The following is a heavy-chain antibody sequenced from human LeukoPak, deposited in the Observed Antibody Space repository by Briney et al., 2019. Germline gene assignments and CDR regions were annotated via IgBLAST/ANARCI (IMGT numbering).Heavy chain of an antibody. CDR3: ARDGSDNWNDGDWYFDL. CDR2: ISAYNGNT. J-gene: IGHJ2*01. D-gene: IGHD1-1*01. CDR1: GYTFTSYG. V-gene: IGHV1-18*04. Sequence: ASVNVACKASGYTFTSYGISWVRQAPGQGLEWMGWISAYNGNTNYAQKLQGRVTKTTDTSTSTAYMELRSLRSDDTAVYYCARDGSDNWNDGDWYFDLWGRGTLVTVSS.